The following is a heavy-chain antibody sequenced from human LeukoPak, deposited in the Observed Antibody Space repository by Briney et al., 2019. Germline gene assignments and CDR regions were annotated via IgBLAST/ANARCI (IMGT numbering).Heavy chain of an antibody. J-gene: IGHJ4*02. CDR1: GFTVSSNY. Sequence: PGGSLRLSCAASGFTVSSNYMSWVREGPGKGLEWVSVIYSGGSTYYADSVKGRFTISRDNSKNTLYLQMNSLRAEDTAVYYCARDHGSSGYRRDYWGQGTLVTVSS. V-gene: IGHV3-53*01. CDR3: ARDHGSSGYRRDY. CDR2: IYSGGST. D-gene: IGHD3-22*01.